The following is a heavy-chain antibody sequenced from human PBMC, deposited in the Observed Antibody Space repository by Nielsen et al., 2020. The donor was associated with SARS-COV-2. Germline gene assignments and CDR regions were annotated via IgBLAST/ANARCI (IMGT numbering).Heavy chain of an antibody. Sequence: GGSLRLSCAASGFTFSSYAMHWVRQAPGKGLEWVAVIWYDGSNKYYADSVKGRFIISRDNSKNTLYLQMNGLRAEDTAVYYCASSDGSGSYPFDYWGQGTLVTVSS. CDR2: IWYDGSNK. CDR1: GFTFSSYA. V-gene: IGHV3-33*08. CDR3: ASSDGSGSYPFDY. D-gene: IGHD3-10*01. J-gene: IGHJ4*02.